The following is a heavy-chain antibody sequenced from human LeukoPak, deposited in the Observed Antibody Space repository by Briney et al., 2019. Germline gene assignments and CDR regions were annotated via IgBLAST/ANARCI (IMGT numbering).Heavy chain of an antibody. Sequence: GGSLRLSCAASGFTFSSYSMNWVRQAPGKGLEWMSHISGSRTSKYYADSVKGRFTISRDNAKNTVYLQMNSLRDEDTAVYYCARDVGHNNSWPYFDLWGQGTLVTVSS. D-gene: IGHD6-13*01. CDR3: ARDVGHNNSWPYFDL. J-gene: IGHJ4*02. CDR2: ISGSRTSK. CDR1: GFTFSSYS. V-gene: IGHV3-48*02.